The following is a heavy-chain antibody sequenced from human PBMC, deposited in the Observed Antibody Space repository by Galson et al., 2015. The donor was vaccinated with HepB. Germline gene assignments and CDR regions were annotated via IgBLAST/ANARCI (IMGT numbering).Heavy chain of an antibody. CDR3: ARWYTLGGNSALGY. J-gene: IGHJ4*02. CDR1: GFTFSSYG. D-gene: IGHD4-23*01. V-gene: IGHV3-33*01. Sequence: SLRLSCAASGFTFSSYGMHWVRQAPGKGLEWVAVIWYDGSNKYYADSVKGRFTISRDNSKNTLYLQMNSLRAEDTAVYYCARWYTLGGNSALGYWGQGTLVTVSS. CDR2: IWYDGSNK.